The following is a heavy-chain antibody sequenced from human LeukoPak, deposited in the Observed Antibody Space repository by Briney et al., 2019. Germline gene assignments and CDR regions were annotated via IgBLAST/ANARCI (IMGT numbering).Heavy chain of an antibody. D-gene: IGHD1-26*01. Sequence: PSETLSLTCTVSGGSISSYYWSWIRQPPGKGLEWIGYIYYSGSTNYNPSLKSRVTISVDTSKNQFSLKLSSVTAADTAVYYCARHLVVGAIVVHAFDIWGQGTMVTVSS. CDR2: IYYSGST. CDR3: ARHLVVGAIVVHAFDI. CDR1: GGSISSYY. V-gene: IGHV4-59*08. J-gene: IGHJ3*02.